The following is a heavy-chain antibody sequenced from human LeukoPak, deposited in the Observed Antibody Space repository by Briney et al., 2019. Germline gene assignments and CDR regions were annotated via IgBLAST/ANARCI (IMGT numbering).Heavy chain of an antibody. CDR3: ATGKRYYYDSSGYSNWFDP. CDR2: IYHSGST. CDR1: GVTISTNIW. D-gene: IGHD3-22*01. V-gene: IGHV4-4*02. J-gene: IGHJ5*02. Sequence: SETLSLTCAVSGVTISTNIWWNWVRQPPGKGLEWIGEIYHSGSTNYNPSLKSRVTISVDRSKNQFSLRLSSVTAADTAVYYCATGKRYYYDSSGYSNWFDPWGQGTLVTVSS.